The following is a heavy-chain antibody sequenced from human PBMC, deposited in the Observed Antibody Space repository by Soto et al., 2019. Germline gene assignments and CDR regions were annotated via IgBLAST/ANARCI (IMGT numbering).Heavy chain of an antibody. CDR3: ARGAIFGVVMSYNWFDL. CDR1: GYTFTSYA. V-gene: IGHV1-3*01. D-gene: IGHD3-3*01. J-gene: IGHJ5*02. CDR2: INAGNGNT. Sequence: QVQLVQSGAEVKKPGASVKVSCKASGYTFTSYAMHWVRQAPGQRLEWMGWINAGNGNTKYSQKFQGRVTITRDTSASTAYMELSSLRSEDTAVYYCARGAIFGVVMSYNWFDLWGQGTLVTVSS.